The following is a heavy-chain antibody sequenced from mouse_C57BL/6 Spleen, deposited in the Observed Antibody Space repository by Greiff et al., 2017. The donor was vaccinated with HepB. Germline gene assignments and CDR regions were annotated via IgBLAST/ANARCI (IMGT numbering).Heavy chain of an antibody. Sequence: VQLQQSGPELVKPGASVKMSCKASGYTFTSYWITWVKQRPGQGLEWIGDISPGSGSTNYNEKFKSKATLTVDTSSSTAYMQLSSLTSEDSAVYYCARRGTTVVENWGQGTTLTVSS. D-gene: IGHD1-1*01. CDR2: ISPGSGST. CDR3: ARRGTTVVEN. J-gene: IGHJ2*01. V-gene: IGHV1-55*01. CDR1: GYTFTSYW.